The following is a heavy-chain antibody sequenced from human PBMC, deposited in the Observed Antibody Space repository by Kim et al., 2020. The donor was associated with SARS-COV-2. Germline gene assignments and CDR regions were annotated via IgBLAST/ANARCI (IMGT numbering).Heavy chain of an antibody. Sequence: GGSLRLSCAASGFTFSSYGMHWVRQAPGKGLEWVAVISYDGSNKYYADSVKGRFTISRDNSKNTLYLQMNSLRAEDTAVYYCAKDIVVVPAAISSYGMDVWGQGTTVTVSS. J-gene: IGHJ6*02. CDR1: GFTFSSYG. V-gene: IGHV3-30*18. CDR3: AKDIVVVPAAISSYGMDV. D-gene: IGHD2-2*01. CDR2: ISYDGSNK.